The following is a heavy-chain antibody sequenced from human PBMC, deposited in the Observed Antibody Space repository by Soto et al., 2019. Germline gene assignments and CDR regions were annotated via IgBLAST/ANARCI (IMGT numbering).Heavy chain of an antibody. CDR3: AKDAQGERYSFGCFDP. Sequence: QVQLVESGGGVVQPGRSLRLSCAASGFTFSSYGMHWVRQAPGKGLEWVAVISYDEINKYYADSVKGRFTISRDKSKNTLYLQMNSLRSEDTAVYYCAKDAQGERYSFGCFDPWGQGTLVTVSS. CDR2: ISYDEINK. V-gene: IGHV3-30*18. CDR1: GFTFSSYG. D-gene: IGHD1-1*01. J-gene: IGHJ5*02.